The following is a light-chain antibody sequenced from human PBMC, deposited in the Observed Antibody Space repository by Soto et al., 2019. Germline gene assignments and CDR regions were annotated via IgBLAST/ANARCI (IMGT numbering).Light chain of an antibody. CDR1: QSVSSN. J-gene: IGKJ1*01. CDR3: QQYNNWPPT. CDR2: GAS. V-gene: IGKV3-15*01. Sequence: EIVMTQSPATLSVSPGARATLSCRASQSVSSNLAWYQQKPGQAPRLLIYGASTRATGIPARFSGSGSGTEFTLTISSLQSEDFAVYYCQQYNNWPPTFGQGTKVDI.